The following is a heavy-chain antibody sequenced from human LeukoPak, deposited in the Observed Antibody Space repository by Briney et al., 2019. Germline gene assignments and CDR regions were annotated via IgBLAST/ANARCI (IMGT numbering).Heavy chain of an antibody. CDR3: ARDSSSWYYYYGMDV. CDR2: ISISSSTI. Sequence: GGSLRLSCAASGFTFSSYSMNWVRQAPGKGLEWVSYISISSSTIYYADSVKGRFTISRDNAKNSLYLQMNSLRDEDTAVYYCARDSSSWYYYYGMDVWGQGTTVTVSS. J-gene: IGHJ6*02. CDR1: GFTFSSYS. V-gene: IGHV3-48*02. D-gene: IGHD6-13*01.